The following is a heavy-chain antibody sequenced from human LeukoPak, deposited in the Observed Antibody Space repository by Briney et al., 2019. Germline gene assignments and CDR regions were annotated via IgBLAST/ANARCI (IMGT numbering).Heavy chain of an antibody. Sequence: PGGALRLSSAASGFTLTRDWMHCGRQSPGKGLWCGSRINSDGSSSSYADSVKGRFTISRDNAKNTLYLQMNSLRVEDTAVYYCARDPFGSEGFWGQGTLVTVSS. CDR2: INSDGSSS. CDR3: ARDPFGSEGF. V-gene: IGHV3-74*01. J-gene: IGHJ4*02. D-gene: IGHD3-10*01. CDR1: GFTLTRDW.